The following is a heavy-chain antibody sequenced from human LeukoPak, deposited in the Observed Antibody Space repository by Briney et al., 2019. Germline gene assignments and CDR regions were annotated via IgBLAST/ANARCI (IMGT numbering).Heavy chain of an antibody. CDR1: GYTFTDYY. D-gene: IGHD2-2*01. V-gene: IGHV1-2*02. CDR3: ARANFLYCSSTTCLFDY. CDR2: INPNSGDT. J-gene: IGHJ4*02. Sequence: GASVTVSCKASGYTFTDYYLHWVRQAPGQGFEWMGWINPNSGDTNYVQKFQGRVTMTRDTSISTAHMEMSRLRSDDTAVYYCARANFLYCSSTTCLFDYWGQGTLVTVSS.